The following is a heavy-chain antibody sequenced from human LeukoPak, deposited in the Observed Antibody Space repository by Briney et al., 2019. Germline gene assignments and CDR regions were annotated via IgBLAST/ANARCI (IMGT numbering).Heavy chain of an antibody. CDR1: GFTLSSYA. D-gene: IGHD3-9*01. CDR3: ASSRGTYYDILTGYYGAFDI. J-gene: IGHJ3*02. CDR2: ISYDGSNK. Sequence: GRSLRLSCAASGFTLSSYAMHWVRQAPGKGLEWVAVISYDGSNKYYADSVKGRFTISRDNSKNTLYLQMNSLRAEDTAVYYCASSRGTYYDILTGYYGAFDIWGQGTMVTVSS. V-gene: IGHV3-30*04.